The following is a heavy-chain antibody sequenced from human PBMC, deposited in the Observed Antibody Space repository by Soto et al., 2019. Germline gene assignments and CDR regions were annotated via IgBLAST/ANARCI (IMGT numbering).Heavy chain of an antibody. J-gene: IGHJ4*02. CDR2: ISGSGGNT. V-gene: IGHV3-23*01. Sequence: VQLLESGGGLLQPGGSLRLSCAASGFTFSTYAMTWVRQAPGKGLEWVSGISGSGGNTYYADSVKGRFTISRDNSKNRLYLQMNSLRAEDTAVYYCAKGSGHSYGSYSDYWGQGTQATVSS. CDR3: AKGSGHSYGSYSDY. D-gene: IGHD5-18*01. CDR1: GFTFSTYA.